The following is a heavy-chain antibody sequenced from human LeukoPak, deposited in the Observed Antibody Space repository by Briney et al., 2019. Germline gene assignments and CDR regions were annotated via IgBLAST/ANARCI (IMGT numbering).Heavy chain of an antibody. V-gene: IGHV3-21*01. CDR1: GFTLRSYS. CDR3: ARVGYYYDSSTYSDGFDM. J-gene: IGHJ3*02. Sequence: GGSLRLSCAASGFTLRSYSMNWVRQAPGKGLEWVSSISSSITYIYYADSVKRRFTISRDNAKNSLYLQMNGLRAEDTAVYYCARVGYYYDSSTYSDGFDMWGQGTMVTVSS. D-gene: IGHD3-22*01. CDR2: ISSSITYI.